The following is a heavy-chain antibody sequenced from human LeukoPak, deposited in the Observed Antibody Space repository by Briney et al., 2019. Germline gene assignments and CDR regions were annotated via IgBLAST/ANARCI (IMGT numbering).Heavy chain of an antibody. CDR1: GYTFTSYH. CDR2: INPSGGST. CDR3: ARDFGGNSGYFDY. J-gene: IGHJ4*02. D-gene: IGHD4-23*01. V-gene: IGHV1-46*01. Sequence: ASVKVSCKASGYTFTSYHMYWVRQAPGQGLEWMGIINPSGGSTSYAQKFQGRVTITADKSTSTAYMELSSLRSEDTAVYYCARDFGGNSGYFDYWGQGTLVTVSS.